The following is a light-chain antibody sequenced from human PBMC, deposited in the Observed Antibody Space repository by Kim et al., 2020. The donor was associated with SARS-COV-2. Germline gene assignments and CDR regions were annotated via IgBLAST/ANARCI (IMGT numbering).Light chain of an antibody. Sequence: VGDRVTITCRASQDIKNNVNLYQQKPGKAPTVLIFGTSNLQSGVPSRFSGSGSGTDFTLSISSLQPEDFATYYCQQSYSAPITFGGGTKVDIK. V-gene: IGKV1-39*01. CDR3: QQSYSAPIT. CDR1: QDIKNN. J-gene: IGKJ4*01. CDR2: GTS.